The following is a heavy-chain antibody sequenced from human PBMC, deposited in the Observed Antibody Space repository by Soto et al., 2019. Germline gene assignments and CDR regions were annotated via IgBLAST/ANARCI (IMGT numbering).Heavy chain of an antibody. D-gene: IGHD1-26*01. J-gene: IGHJ1*01. CDR1: EITFNNYA. CDR3: AKDPRPGASAAEYFQD. Sequence: PGGSLRLSCAASEITFNNYAMSWVRQAPGMGLEWVSSISSYGGGTFYAESVRGRFTISRDNSKRTVYLQMNSLRAEDTALYYCAKDPRPGASAAEYFQDWGQGTLVTVSS. CDR2: ISSYGGGT. V-gene: IGHV3-23*01.